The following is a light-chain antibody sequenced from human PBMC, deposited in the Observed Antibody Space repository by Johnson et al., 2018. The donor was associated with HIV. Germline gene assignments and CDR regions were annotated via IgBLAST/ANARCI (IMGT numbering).Light chain of an antibody. Sequence: QSVLTQPPSVSAAPGQKVTISCSGSSSTVGNNFVSWYQVLPGTAPKLLIYKDNERPSGIPDRFSGSTSGTSATPGITGLQTGDEADYYCGTWYSSLSAHYVVGTGTKITVL. CDR2: KDN. V-gene: IGLV1-51*02. CDR1: SSTVGNNF. CDR3: GTWYSSLSAHYV. J-gene: IGLJ1*01.